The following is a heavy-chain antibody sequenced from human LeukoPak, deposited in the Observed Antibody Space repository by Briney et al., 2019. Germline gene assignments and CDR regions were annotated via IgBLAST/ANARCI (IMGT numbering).Heavy chain of an antibody. CDR2: ISGSGGST. CDR1: GFTFSSYA. V-gene: IGHV3-23*01. CDR3: AKFVSYYDILTGYPYSDY. D-gene: IGHD3-9*01. J-gene: IGHJ4*02. Sequence: GGSLRLSCAASGFTFSSYAMSWVRQAPGKGLEWVSAISGSGGSTYYADSVKGRFTISRDNSKNTLYLQMNSLRAEDTAVYYCAKFVSYYDILTGYPYSDYWGQGTLVTVSS.